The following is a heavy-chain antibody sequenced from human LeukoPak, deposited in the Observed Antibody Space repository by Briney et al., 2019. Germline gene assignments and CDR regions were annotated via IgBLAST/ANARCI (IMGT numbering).Heavy chain of an antibody. D-gene: IGHD2-15*01. CDR2: INPNSGGT. J-gene: IGHJ4*02. CDR1: GYTFTGYY. V-gene: IGHV1-2*02. CDR3: ARVRNSGGSSDFDY. Sequence: ASVKVSRKASGYTFTGYYMHWVRQAPGQGLEWMGWINPNSGGTNYAQKFQGRVTMTRDTSISTAYMELSRLRSDDTAVYYCARVRNSGGSSDFDYWGQGTLVTVSS.